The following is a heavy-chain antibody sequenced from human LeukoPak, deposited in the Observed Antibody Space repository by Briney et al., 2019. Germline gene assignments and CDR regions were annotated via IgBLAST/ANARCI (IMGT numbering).Heavy chain of an antibody. CDR3: ARASVTAITGHDGLDI. Sequence: GGSLRLSCAASGFTFSTYWMNWVRQAPGKGLEWAANMKHDGSEKYYVDSVKGRFTISRDNAKKSLYLQMNSLRVEDTAVYYCARASVTAITGHDGLDIWGQGTRVTVSS. D-gene: IGHD5-24*01. J-gene: IGHJ3*02. V-gene: IGHV3-7*01. CDR1: GFTFSTYW. CDR2: MKHDGSEK.